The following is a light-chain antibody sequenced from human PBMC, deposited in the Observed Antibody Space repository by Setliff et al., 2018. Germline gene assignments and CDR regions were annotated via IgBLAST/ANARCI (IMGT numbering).Light chain of an antibody. V-gene: IGLV2-14*01. J-gene: IGLJ2*01. CDR3: SSYTSSSTLV. CDR2: DVS. CDR1: SSDVGNYNY. Sequence: QSVLAQPASVSGSPGQSITISCTGTSSDVGNYNYVSWYQQHPGKAPKLMIYDVSKRPSGVSNRFSGSKSGNTGSLTISGLQAEDEADYYCSSYTSSSTLVFGGGTKVTVL.